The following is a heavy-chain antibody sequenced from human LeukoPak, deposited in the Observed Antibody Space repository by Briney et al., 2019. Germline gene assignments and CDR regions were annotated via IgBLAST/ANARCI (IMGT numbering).Heavy chain of an antibody. CDR1: GGSISSGSYY. J-gene: IGHJ5*02. CDR3: ARAVGSSESNWFDP. V-gene: IGHV4-61*02. CDR2: IYTSGST. D-gene: IGHD6-19*01. Sequence: SQTLSLICTVSGGSISSGSYYWSWIRQPGGKGLEWIGRIYTSGSTHYNPSLKSRVTISVDTSKNQFSLNLNSVTAADTAVYYWARAVGSSESNWFDPWGQGTLATVSS.